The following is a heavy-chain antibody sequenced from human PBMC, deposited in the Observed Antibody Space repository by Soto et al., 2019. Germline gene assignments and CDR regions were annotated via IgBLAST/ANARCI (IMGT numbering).Heavy chain of an antibody. D-gene: IGHD2-8*01. V-gene: IGHV4-34*01. CDR2: INHSGST. CDR1: GGSFSGYY. CDR3: ARGRVVLMVYAKRFFDY. Sequence: QVQLQQWGAGLLKPSETLSLTCAVYGGSFSGYYWSWIRQPPGKGLEWIGEINHSGSTNYNPSLKSRVTISVDTSKNQFSLKLTSVTAADTAVYYCARGRVVLMVYAKRFFDYWCQGTLVTVSS. J-gene: IGHJ4*02.